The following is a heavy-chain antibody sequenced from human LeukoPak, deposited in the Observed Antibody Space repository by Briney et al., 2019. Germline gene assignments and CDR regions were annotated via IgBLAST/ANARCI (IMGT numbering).Heavy chain of an antibody. J-gene: IGHJ4*02. V-gene: IGHV4-39*01. D-gene: IGHD6-6*01. CDR3: ARSLRGAAHHFDY. CDR2: IYYSGNT. CDR1: GGSISGSSYY. Sequence: SETLSLTCTVSGGSISGSSYYWGWVRQPAGKGLEWIGSIYYSGNTYYNPSLESRVTISVDTSKNQFSLKLSSVTAADTAVYYCARSLRGAAHHFDYWGQGTLVTVSS.